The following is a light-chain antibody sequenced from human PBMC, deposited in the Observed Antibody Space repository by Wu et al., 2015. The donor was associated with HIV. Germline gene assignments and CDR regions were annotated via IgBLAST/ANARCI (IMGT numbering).Light chain of an antibody. V-gene: IGKV3-20*01. CDR2: GAS. J-gene: IGKJ4*01. Sequence: EIVLTQSPGTLSLSPGERATLSCRASQSVSNSYLAWYQQKPGQAPRLLIYGASSRATGTPDRFSGSGSGTDFTLTISRLEPEDFAVYYCQQYGSSRRTSGGGTKVEIK. CDR3: QQYGSSRRT. CDR1: QSVSNSY.